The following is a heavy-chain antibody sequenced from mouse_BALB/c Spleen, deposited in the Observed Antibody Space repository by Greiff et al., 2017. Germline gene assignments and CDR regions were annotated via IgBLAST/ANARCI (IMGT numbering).Heavy chain of an antibody. V-gene: IGHV2-9*02. J-gene: IGHJ3*01. CDR3: AREGVPAY. Sequence: QVQLKESGPGLVAPSQSLSITCTVSGFSLTSYGVHWVRQPPGKGLEWLGVIWAGGSTNYNSALMSRLSISKDNSKSQVFLKMNSLQTYDTAMYYCAREGVPAYWGQGTLVTVSA. CDR1: GFSLTSYG. CDR2: IWAGGST.